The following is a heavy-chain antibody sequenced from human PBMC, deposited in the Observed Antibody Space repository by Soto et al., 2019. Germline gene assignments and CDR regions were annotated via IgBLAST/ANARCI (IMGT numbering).Heavy chain of an antibody. V-gene: IGHV4-38-2*02. CDR2: MYQSERT. CDR1: GDSIRSSSY. Sequence: SETLSLTCTVSGDSIRSSSYWGWIRQPPGKGLEWIGYMYQSERTYYNSYLKSRVTISVDRSRNQFSLKLISVTAADTAMYYCARARYCSGGSCYSDYWGQGILVTVSS. D-gene: IGHD2-15*01. J-gene: IGHJ4*02. CDR3: ARARYCSGGSCYSDY.